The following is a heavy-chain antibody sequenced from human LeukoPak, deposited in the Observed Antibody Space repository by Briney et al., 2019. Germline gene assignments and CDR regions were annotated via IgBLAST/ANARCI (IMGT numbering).Heavy chain of an antibody. D-gene: IGHD4-17*01. CDR3: ARDLTTVTTDDY. Sequence: GGSLRLSCAASGFTFSSYAMHWVRQAPGKGLEWVAVISYDGSNKYYADSVKGRFTISRDNSKNTLYQQMNSLRAEDTAVYYCARDLTTVTTDDYWGQGTLVTVSS. V-gene: IGHV3-30-3*01. J-gene: IGHJ4*02. CDR2: ISYDGSNK. CDR1: GFTFSSYA.